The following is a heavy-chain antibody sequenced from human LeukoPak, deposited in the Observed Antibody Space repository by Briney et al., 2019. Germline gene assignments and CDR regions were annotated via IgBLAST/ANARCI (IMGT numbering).Heavy chain of an antibody. V-gene: IGHV3-23*01. J-gene: IGHJ5*02. Sequence: GGSLRLSCAASGFTFSSYAMSWVRQAPGKGLEWVSAISGSGGSTYYADSVKGRFTISRDNSKNTLYLQMNSLRAEDTAVYYCANSATTYYDILTGYFVSWFDPWGQGTLVTASS. CDR2: ISGSGGST. D-gene: IGHD3-9*01. CDR1: GFTFSSYA. CDR3: ANSATTYYDILTGYFVSWFDP.